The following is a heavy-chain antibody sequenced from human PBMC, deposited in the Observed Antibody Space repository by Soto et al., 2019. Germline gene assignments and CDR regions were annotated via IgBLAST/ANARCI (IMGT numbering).Heavy chain of an antibody. V-gene: IGHV4-31*03. CDR3: ARSPDRHLFDY. CDR2: IYYSGST. CDR1: GGSISSGGYY. Sequence: PSETLSLTCTVSGGSISSGGYYWSWIRQHPGKGLEWIGYIYYSGSTYYNPSLKSRVTISVDTSKNQFSLKLSSVTAADTAVYYCARSPDRHLFDYWGQGTLVTVSS. J-gene: IGHJ4*02.